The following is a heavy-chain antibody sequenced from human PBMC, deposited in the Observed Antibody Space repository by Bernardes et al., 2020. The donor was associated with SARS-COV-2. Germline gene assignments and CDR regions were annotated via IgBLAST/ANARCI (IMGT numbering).Heavy chain of an antibody. D-gene: IGHD3-3*01. Sequence: GGSLRLSCAASGFTFSSYGMHWVRQAPGKGLEWVAVIWYDGSNKYYADSVKGRFTISRDNSKNTLYLQMNSLRAEDTAVYYCAREQFEVIFGVVIRAGDYYGMDVWGQGTTVTVSS. CDR1: GFTFSSYG. CDR2: IWYDGSNK. V-gene: IGHV3-33*01. J-gene: IGHJ6*02. CDR3: AREQFEVIFGVVIRAGDYYGMDV.